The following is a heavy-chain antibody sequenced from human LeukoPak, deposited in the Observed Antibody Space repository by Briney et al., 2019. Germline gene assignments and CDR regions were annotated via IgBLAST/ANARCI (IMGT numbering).Heavy chain of an antibody. J-gene: IGHJ5*02. V-gene: IGHV1-69*05. CDR2: IIPIFGTA. CDR3: ARGRPAGINWFDP. CDR1: GGTFSSFA. Sequence: SVKVSCTASGGTFSSFAISWVRQAPGQGLEWMGGIIPIFGTANYAQKFQGRVTITTDESTSTAYMELSSLRSEDTAVYYRARGRPAGINWFDPWGQGTLVTVSS. D-gene: IGHD3-10*01.